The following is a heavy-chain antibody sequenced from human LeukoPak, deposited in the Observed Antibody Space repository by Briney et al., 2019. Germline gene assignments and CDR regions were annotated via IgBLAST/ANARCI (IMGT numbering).Heavy chain of an antibody. CDR3: ARGVLRYFDWPDY. J-gene: IGHJ4*02. V-gene: IGHV3-30*04. D-gene: IGHD3-9*01. Sequence: PGGSLRLSCAASGFTFTSYAMNWLRQAPGKGLEWVAVISYDGSNKYYADSVKGRFTISRDNSKNTLYLQMNSLRAEDTAVYYCARGVLRYFDWPDYWGQGTLVTVYS. CDR1: GFTFTSYA. CDR2: ISYDGSNK.